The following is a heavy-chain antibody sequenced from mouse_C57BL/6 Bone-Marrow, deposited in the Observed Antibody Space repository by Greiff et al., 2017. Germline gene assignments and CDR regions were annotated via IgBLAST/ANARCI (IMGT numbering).Heavy chain of an antibody. Sequence: QVHLQQPGAELVRPGTSVKLSCKASGYTFTSYWMHWVKQRPGQGLEWIGVIDPSDSYTNYNQKFKGKATLTVDTSSSTAYMQLSSLTSEDSAVYYCARLTLRSFDYWGQGTTLTVSS. CDR2: IDPSDSYT. CDR3: ARLTLRSFDY. V-gene: IGHV1-59*01. D-gene: IGHD1-1*01. CDR1: GYTFTSYW. J-gene: IGHJ2*01.